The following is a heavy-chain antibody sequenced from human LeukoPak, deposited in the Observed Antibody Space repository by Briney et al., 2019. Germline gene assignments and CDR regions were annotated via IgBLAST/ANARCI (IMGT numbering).Heavy chain of an antibody. CDR2: IFTSGIT. J-gene: IGHJ6*03. CDR3: ARESSGNYYNPLGYMDV. D-gene: IGHD3-10*01. Sequence: PSETLFLTCTVSGGSISIYYWNWIRQPAGKGLEWIGRIFTSGITNYDPSLKSRVTMSVDTSKNQFSLNLSSVTAADTAVYYCARESSGNYYNPLGYMDVWGKGTTVTVSS. CDR1: GGSISIYY. V-gene: IGHV4-4*07.